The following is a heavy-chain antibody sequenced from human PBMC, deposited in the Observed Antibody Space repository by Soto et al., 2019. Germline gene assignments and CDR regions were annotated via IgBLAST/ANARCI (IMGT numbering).Heavy chain of an antibody. CDR1: GGSISSSSYF. CDR3: ARCDGSATYCFFFAY. Sequence: SETLSLTCTVSGGSISSSSYFWGWIRQPPGKGLEWIGSIYYSGSTYYNPSLKSRVTVSVDTSKNQFSLKLSSVTAEDTAVYFCARCDGSATYCFFFAYWGQGTPVTVSS. CDR2: IYYSGST. D-gene: IGHD3-10*01. J-gene: IGHJ4*02. V-gene: IGHV4-39*01.